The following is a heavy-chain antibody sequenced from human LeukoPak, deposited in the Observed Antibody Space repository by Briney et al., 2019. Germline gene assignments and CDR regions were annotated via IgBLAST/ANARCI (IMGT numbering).Heavy chain of an antibody. J-gene: IGHJ4*02. CDR3: ARETPRSYDSSGYYRRGRRYYFDY. CDR2: INHSGST. CDR1: GGSFSGYY. Sequence: SETLSLTCAVYGGSFSGYYRSWIRQPPGKGLEWIGEINHSGSTNYNPSLKSRVTISVDTSKNQFSLKLSSVTAADTAVYYCARETPRSYDSSGYYRRGRRYYFDYWGQGTLVTVSS. D-gene: IGHD3-22*01. V-gene: IGHV4-34*01.